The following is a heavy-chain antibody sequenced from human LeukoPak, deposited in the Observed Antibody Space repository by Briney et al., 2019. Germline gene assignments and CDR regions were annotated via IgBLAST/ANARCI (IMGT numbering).Heavy chain of an antibody. J-gene: IGHJ4*02. Sequence: GGSLRLSCAASGSTLTSYAMSWVRQAPGKGLHWVSTISASGRTPYYADSVKGRFTISRDTSKNTLYLQLNTLGADDTAAYYCAKDLFGHGWGLYYFDCWGQGTLVTVSS. CDR2: ISASGRTP. CDR3: AKDLFGHGWGLYYFDC. CDR1: GSTLTSYA. D-gene: IGHD3-10*02. V-gene: IGHV3-23*01.